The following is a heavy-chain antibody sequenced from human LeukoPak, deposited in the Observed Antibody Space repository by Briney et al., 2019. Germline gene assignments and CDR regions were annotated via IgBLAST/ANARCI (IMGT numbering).Heavy chain of an antibody. J-gene: IGHJ4*02. Sequence: GGSLRLSCAASGFTFSSYAMSWVRQAPGKGLEWVSAISGSGGSTYYADSVKGRFTISRDNSKNTLYLQMNSLRAEDTAVYYCARDQVAAAGTYSDYWGQGTLVTVSS. CDR1: GFTFSSYA. CDR3: ARDQVAAAGTYSDY. CDR2: ISGSGGST. V-gene: IGHV3-23*01. D-gene: IGHD6-13*01.